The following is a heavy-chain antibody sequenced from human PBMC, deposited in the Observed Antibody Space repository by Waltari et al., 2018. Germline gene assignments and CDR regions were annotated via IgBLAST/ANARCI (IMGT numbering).Heavy chain of an antibody. J-gene: IGHJ4*02. Sequence: QVQLVESGGGVVQPGTSLRLSCVASGYTFSRHGMTWARRAPGKGLEWVAGRWYDGSKKFYADSVKGRFTISRDDSKNTLYLEMNSLRAEDTAVYYCARDISYYSLDKWGQGTLVTVSS. D-gene: IGHD3-22*01. CDR1: GYTFSRHG. V-gene: IGHV3-33*01. CDR3: ARDISYYSLDK. CDR2: RWYDGSKK.